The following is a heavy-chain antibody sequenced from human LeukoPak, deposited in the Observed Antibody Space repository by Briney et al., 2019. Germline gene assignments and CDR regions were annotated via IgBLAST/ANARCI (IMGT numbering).Heavy chain of an antibody. CDR2: IYTSGST. V-gene: IGHV4-61*02. J-gene: IGHJ4*02. D-gene: IGHD2-2*03. CDR1: GGSISSGSYY. CDR3: ARDPGYSDAKSEYYFDY. Sequence: SQTLSLTCTVSGGSISSGSYYWSWIRQPAGKGLEWIGRIYTSGSTNYNPSPKSRVTISVDTSKNQFSLKLSSVTAADTAVYYCARDPGYSDAKSEYYFDYWGQGTLVTVSS.